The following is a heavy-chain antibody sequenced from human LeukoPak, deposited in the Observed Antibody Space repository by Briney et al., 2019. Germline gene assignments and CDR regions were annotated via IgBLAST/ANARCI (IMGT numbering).Heavy chain of an antibody. CDR2: INHSGST. CDR1: GGSFSGYY. J-gene: IGHJ6*03. CDR3: ASYSSSYYYYMDV. V-gene: IGHV4-34*01. D-gene: IGHD6-19*01. Sequence: SETLSLTCAVYGGSFSGYYWSWIRQPPGKGLEWIGEINHSGSTNYNPSLKSRVTISVDTSKNQFSLKLSSATAADTAVYYCASYSSSYYYYMDVWGKGTTVTISS.